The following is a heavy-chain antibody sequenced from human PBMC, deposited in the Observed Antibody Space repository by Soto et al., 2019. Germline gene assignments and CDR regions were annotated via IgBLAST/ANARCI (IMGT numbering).Heavy chain of an antibody. CDR1: GFTFSDYN. J-gene: IGHJ4*02. CDR3: ARDGVAEIDY. V-gene: IGHV3-48*02. Sequence: EVQLVESGGGLVQPGGSLRLSCAASGFTFSDYNMIWVRQAPGKGLEWVSYIDIFSATIYYADSVKGRSTISRDNAKNSLYLQMNSLRDEDTAVYYCARDGVAEIDYWGQGTLVTVSS. CDR2: IDIFSATI. D-gene: IGHD2-15*01.